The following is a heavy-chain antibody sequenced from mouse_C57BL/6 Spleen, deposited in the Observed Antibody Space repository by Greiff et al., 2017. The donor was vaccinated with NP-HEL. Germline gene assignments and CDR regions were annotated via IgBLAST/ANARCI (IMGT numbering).Heavy chain of an antibody. CDR1: GFSLTSYG. CDR3: ARNERYEFYAMDY. CDR2: IWSGGST. D-gene: IGHD2-3*01. J-gene: IGHJ4*01. Sequence: VKLMESGPGLVQPSQSLSITCTVSGFSLTSYGVHWVRQSPGKGLEWLGVIWSGGSTDYNAAFISRLSISKDNSKSQVFFKMNSLQADDTAIYYCARNERYEFYAMDYWGQGTSVTVSS. V-gene: IGHV2-2*01.